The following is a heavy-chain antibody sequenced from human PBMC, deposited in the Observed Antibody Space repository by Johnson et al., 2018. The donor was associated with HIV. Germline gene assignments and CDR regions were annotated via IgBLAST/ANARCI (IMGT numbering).Heavy chain of an antibody. CDR1: GFTFSRYG. CDR3: ARDGRDLVTRGSFDV. CDR2: IRYDGRNN. Sequence: QVQLVESGGGVVQPGGSLRLSCAASGFTFSRYGMHWVRQAPGKGLAWVAFIRYDGRNNYYADSVQGRFSLSRDNSENTVYLQMNSLRAEDTAVYYCARDGRDLVTRGSFDVWGQGTVVTVSS. D-gene: IGHD5-18*01. J-gene: IGHJ3*01. V-gene: IGHV3-30*02.